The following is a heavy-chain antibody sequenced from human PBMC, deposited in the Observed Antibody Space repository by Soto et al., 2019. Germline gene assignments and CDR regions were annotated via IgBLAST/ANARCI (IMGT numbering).Heavy chain of an antibody. CDR1: GLTFRNFA. CDR2: TSGSGGST. J-gene: IGHJ3*01. V-gene: IGHV3-23*01. CDR3: ASLYCSGGSCEADAFDV. Sequence: EAQLSESGGGLIQPGGSLRLSCVASGLTFRNFAMNWVRQAPGKGLEWVSGTSGSGGSTSYGDSVKGRFIISRDNSKSTLYLQMNSLRVGDTAVYYCASLYCSGGSCEADAFDVWGPGTRVTVSS. D-gene: IGHD2-15*01.